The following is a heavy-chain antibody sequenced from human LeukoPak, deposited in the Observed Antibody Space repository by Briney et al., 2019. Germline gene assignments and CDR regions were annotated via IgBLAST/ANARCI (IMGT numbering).Heavy chain of an antibody. Sequence: GASVKVSCKASGYTFTRYGISWARQAPGQGLEGMGWISAYNGNTNDAQKLQGSVTMTTDTSTSTAYMELRSLRSDDTAVYYCARDSYYYGSGSYYHHYYYYMDVWGKGTTVTVSS. CDR3: ARDSYYYGSGSYYHHYYYYMDV. V-gene: IGHV1-18*01. D-gene: IGHD3-10*01. CDR1: GYTFTRYG. J-gene: IGHJ6*03. CDR2: ISAYNGNT.